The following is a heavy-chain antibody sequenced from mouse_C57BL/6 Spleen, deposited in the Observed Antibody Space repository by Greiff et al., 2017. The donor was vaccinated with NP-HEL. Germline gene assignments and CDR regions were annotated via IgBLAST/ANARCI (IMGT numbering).Heavy chain of an antibody. CDR1: GFTFSDYG. D-gene: IGHD1-1*01. CDR2: ISSGSSTI. J-gene: IGHJ1*03. V-gene: IGHV5-17*01. CDR3: ARPLITTVVADWYFDV. Sequence: EVKVVESGGGLVKPGGSLKLSCAASGFTFSDYGMHWVRQAPEKGLEWVAYISSGSSTIYYADTVKGRFTISRDNAKNTLFLQMTSLRSEDTAMYYCARPLITTVVADWYFDVWGTGTTVTVSS.